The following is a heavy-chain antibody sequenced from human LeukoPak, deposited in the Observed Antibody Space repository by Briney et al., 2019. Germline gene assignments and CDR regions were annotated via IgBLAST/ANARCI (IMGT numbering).Heavy chain of an antibody. CDR2: ISYDGSEK. Sequence: GGSLRLSCAAPGLTFSTYAMHWVRQAPGKGRGRVGVISYDGSEKYYADSVRGRFTISRDNSKNTLYLQMSSLRSNDMAVYYCAREYSSGWKNWFAPWGQGTLVPVSS. CDR1: GLTFSTYA. J-gene: IGHJ5*02. D-gene: IGHD6-19*01. CDR3: AREYSSGWKNWFAP. V-gene: IGHV3-30*04.